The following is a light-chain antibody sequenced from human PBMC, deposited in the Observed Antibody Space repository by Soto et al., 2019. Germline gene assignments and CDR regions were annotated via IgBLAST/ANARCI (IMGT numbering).Light chain of an antibody. V-gene: IGKV3-20*01. CDR1: QSVSSD. J-gene: IGKJ1*01. CDR3: QQYGSSPRT. Sequence: EILLTQSPATLSLSPGERATLSCRASQSVSSDLAWYQQVTGQAPRTLIFGASRRATGIPDRFSGSGSGTDFTLTISRLEPEDFAVYYCQQYGSSPRTFGQGTKV. CDR2: GAS.